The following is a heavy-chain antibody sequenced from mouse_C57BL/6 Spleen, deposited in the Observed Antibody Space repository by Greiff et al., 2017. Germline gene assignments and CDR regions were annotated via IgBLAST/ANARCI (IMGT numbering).Heavy chain of an antibody. CDR3: ARGGYGSSYYWYFDV. CDR1: GYSFTDYN. J-gene: IGHJ1*03. V-gene: IGHV1-39*01. Sequence: EVKLMESGPELVKPGASVKISCKASGYSFTDYNMNWVKQSNGKSLEWIGVINPNYGTTSYNQKFKGKATLTVDQSSSTAYMQLNSLTSEDSAVYYCARGGYGSSYYWYFDVWGTGTTVTVSS. D-gene: IGHD1-1*01. CDR2: INPNYGTT.